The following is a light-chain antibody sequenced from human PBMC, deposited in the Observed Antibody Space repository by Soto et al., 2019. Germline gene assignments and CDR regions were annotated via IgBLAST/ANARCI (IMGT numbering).Light chain of an antibody. V-gene: IGLV7-43*01. CDR1: TGPVTSDYY. CDR3: LLFYGGAHGV. J-gene: IGLJ3*02. CDR2: GTS. Sequence: QAVVTQEPSLTVSPGGTVTLTCASSTGPVTSDYYPNWFQQKPGQAPRALIYGTSNRHSWTPARFSGSLLGGKAALTLSGVQSEDEAEYYCLLFYGGAHGVFGGGTKLTVL.